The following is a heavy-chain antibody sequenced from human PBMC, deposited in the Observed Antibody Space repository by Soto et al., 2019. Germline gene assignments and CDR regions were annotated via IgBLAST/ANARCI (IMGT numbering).Heavy chain of an antibody. Sequence: QLQLQESGPGLVKPSETLTLTCTVSGGYISSRSHYRGWISQSPGKHMEWIGSSVYRGSTNYNQSLKTRVTISVDTSKNQVSLKLESVTAADTALYYWAAADGFGVVTPFFEYWGQGILVTVSS. D-gene: IGHD3-3*01. CDR2: SVYRGST. J-gene: IGHJ4*02. V-gene: IGHV4-39*01. CDR1: GGYISSRSHY. CDR3: AAADGFGVVTPFFEY.